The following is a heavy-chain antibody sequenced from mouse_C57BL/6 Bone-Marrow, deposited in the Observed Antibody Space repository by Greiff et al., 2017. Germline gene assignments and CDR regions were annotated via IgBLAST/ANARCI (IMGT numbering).Heavy chain of an antibody. CDR1: GFSLTSYG. CDR2: IWSDGST. Sequence: VKLMESGPGLVAPSQSLSITCTVSGFSLTSYGVHWVRQPPGKGLEWLVVIWSDGSTTYNSALKSSLSISKDNSKNQVFLKMTSLQTDDTAMYYCARHGRIYDGYPFAYWGQGTLVTVSA. CDR3: ARHGRIYDGYPFAY. D-gene: IGHD2-3*01. V-gene: IGHV2-6-1*01. J-gene: IGHJ3*01.